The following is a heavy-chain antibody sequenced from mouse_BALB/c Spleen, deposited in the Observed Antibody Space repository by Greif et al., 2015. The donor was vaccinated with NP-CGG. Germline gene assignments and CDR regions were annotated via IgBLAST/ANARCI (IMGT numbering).Heavy chain of an antibody. CDR2: NNPSTGYT. CDR3: ATTVVATFAY. CDR1: GYTFTSYW. Sequence: VQLQQSGAELAKPGASVKMSCKASGYTFTSYWMHWVKQRPGQGLEWIGYNNPSTGYTEYNQKFKDKATLTADKSSSTAYMQLSSLTSEDSAVYYCATTVVATFAYWGQGTLVTVSA. J-gene: IGHJ3*01. V-gene: IGHV1-7*01. D-gene: IGHD1-1*01.